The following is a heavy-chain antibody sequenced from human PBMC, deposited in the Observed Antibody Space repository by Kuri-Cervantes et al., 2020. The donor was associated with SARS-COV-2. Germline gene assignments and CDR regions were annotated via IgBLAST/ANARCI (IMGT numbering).Heavy chain of an antibody. Sequence: ASVKVSCKASGYTFTSYYMHWVRQAPGQGLEWMGIINPSGGSTSYAQKFQGRVTMTRDTSTSTAYMELSSQRSEDIDVYYCARHISRGRIVVVVAAISIWGQGTLVTVSS. CDR1: GYTFTSYY. D-gene: IGHD2-15*01. CDR3: ARHISRGRIVVVVAAISI. V-gene: IGHV1-46*01. CDR2: INPSGGST. J-gene: IGHJ4*02.